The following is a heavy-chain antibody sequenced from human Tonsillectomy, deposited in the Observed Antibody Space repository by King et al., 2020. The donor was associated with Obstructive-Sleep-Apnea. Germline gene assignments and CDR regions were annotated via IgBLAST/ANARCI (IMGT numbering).Heavy chain of an antibody. CDR3: ARGEETYYSDY. Sequence: LQLQESGPGLVKPSQTLSLTCTVSGGSISSGGHYWSWIRQHPGKGLEWIGYIYYSGSTYYNPSLKSRVTISVDTSTNQFSLKLSSVTAADTAVYYCARGEETYYSDYWGQGTLVTVSS. CDR1: GGSISSGGHY. V-gene: IGHV4-31*03. J-gene: IGHJ4*02. CDR2: IYYSGST.